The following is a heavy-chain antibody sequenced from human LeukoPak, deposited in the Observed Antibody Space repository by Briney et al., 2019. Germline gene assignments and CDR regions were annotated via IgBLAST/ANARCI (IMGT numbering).Heavy chain of an antibody. CDR2: IYYSGST. J-gene: IGHJ4*02. Sequence: SETLSFTCTVSGGSISSYYWSWIRQPPGKGLEWIGYIYYSGSTNYNPSLKSRVTISVDTSKNQFSLKLSSVTAADTAVYYCASTYCSGGSCYYGYWGQGTLVTVSS. V-gene: IGHV4-59*08. CDR3: ASTYCSGGSCYYGY. CDR1: GGSISSYY. D-gene: IGHD2-15*01.